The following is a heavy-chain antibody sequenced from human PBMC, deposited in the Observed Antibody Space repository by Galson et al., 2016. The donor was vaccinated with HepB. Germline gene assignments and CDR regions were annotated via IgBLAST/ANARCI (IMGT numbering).Heavy chain of an antibody. J-gene: IGHJ4*02. CDR3: AKLSRAESLGELSSS. CDR1: GFPFSDYA. V-gene: IGHV3-23*01. CDR2: ISGGGTTT. D-gene: IGHD3-16*02. Sequence: SLRLSCAASGFPFSDYAMGWVRQAPGIGPEWISGISGGGTTTYYADSVRGRFTISRDNPMNTVNLQMSSLRVEDTAIYYCAKLSRAESLGELSSSGGQGTLVTVSS.